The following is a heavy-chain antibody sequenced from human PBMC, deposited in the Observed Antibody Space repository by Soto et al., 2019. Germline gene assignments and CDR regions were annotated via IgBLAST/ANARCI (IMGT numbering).Heavy chain of an antibody. J-gene: IGHJ3*02. CDR3: ARATFSGYYLLDAFDI. V-gene: IGHV4-61*01. Sequence: QVQLQESGPGLVKPSETLSLTCTVSGGSVSSASYFWSWIRQPPGKGLEWIGYFYYSGSTNYNPSLKSRVTISXXTXKXXFSLKLSSVTAADTAVYYCARATFSGYYLLDAFDIWGQGTMVTVSS. D-gene: IGHD3-22*01. CDR2: FYYSGST. CDR1: GGSVSSASYF.